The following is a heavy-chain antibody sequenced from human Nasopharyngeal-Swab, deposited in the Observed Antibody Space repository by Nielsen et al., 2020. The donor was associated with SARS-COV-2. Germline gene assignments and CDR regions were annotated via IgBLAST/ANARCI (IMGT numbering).Heavy chain of an antibody. CDR3: TRLRYDFWSGWGAADAFDI. CDR2: IRSKANSYAT. J-gene: IGHJ3*02. Sequence: VRQAPGKGLEWVGRIRSKANSYATAYAASVKGRFTISRDDSKNMAYLQMNSLKTEDTAVYYCTRLRYDFWSGWGAADAFDIWGQGTMVTVSS. D-gene: IGHD3-3*01. V-gene: IGHV3-73*01.